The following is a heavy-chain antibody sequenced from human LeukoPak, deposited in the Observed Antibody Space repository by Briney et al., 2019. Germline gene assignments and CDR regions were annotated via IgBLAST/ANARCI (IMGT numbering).Heavy chain of an antibody. CDR3: AKEAFSGSYRIDY. V-gene: IGHV3-74*01. CDR2: INSDGSST. J-gene: IGHJ4*02. D-gene: IGHD1-26*01. CDR1: GFTFSSYW. Sequence: QPGGSQRLSCAASGFTFSSYWMHWVRQAPGKRLVWVSRINSDGSSTSYADSVKGRFTISRDNAKNTLYLQMNSLRAEDTAVYYCAKEAFSGSYRIDYWGQGTLVTVSS.